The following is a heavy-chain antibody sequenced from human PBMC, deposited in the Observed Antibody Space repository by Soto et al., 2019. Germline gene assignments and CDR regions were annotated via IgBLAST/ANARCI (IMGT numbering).Heavy chain of an antibody. D-gene: IGHD2-2*01. V-gene: IGHV3-72*01. Sequence: EVQLVESGGGLVQPEGSLRLSCVASGFTFSDHYMDWVRQAPGKGLEWVGRIRNKANSYSTEYAASVRGRFTISRDDSNTSLYLQMNSLKTEDTAVYYCARGAPGLRDFDYWGQGTLVTVSS. CDR3: ARGAPGLRDFDY. CDR1: GFTFSDHY. CDR2: IRNKANSYST. J-gene: IGHJ4*02.